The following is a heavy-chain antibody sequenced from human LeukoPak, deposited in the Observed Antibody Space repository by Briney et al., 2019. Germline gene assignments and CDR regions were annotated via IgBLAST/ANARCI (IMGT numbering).Heavy chain of an antibody. CDR1: GFTFSSYW. CDR3: ARERDTVSDENFDY. Sequence: GGSLRLSCAASGFTFSSYWMSWVRQAPGKGLEGVANIKQDGSEKYYVDSVKGRFTISRDNAKNSLYLQMNSLRAEDTAVYYCARERDTVSDENFDYWGPGTLVTVSS. J-gene: IGHJ4*02. V-gene: IGHV3-7*01. CDR2: IKQDGSEK. D-gene: IGHD4-17*01.